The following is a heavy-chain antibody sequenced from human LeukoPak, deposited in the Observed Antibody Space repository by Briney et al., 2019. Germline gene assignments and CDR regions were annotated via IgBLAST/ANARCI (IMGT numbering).Heavy chain of an antibody. Sequence: ASVKVSCKASGYTFTSYGISWVRQAPGQGLEWMGWISAYNGNTNYAQKLQGRVTMTTDTSTSTAYMELRSLRSDDTAVYYCARDSWGALWFGDPQNWFDPWGQGTLVTASS. D-gene: IGHD3-10*01. CDR1: GYTFTSYG. V-gene: IGHV1-18*01. CDR3: ARDSWGALWFGDPQNWFDP. CDR2: ISAYNGNT. J-gene: IGHJ5*02.